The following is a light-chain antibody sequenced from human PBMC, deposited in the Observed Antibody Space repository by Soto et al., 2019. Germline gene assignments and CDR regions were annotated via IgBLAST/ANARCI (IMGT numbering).Light chain of an antibody. V-gene: IGKV3-20*01. J-gene: IGKJ2*01. CDR2: GAS. Sequence: PGERATLSCRASQRITSHFLAWFQQKAGLAPRLLIYGASTRASGVPDRFSGGGSGTDFVLTISRLEPEDFAVYYCQQYGRSPFTFGQGTKLQIK. CDR1: QRITSHF. CDR3: QQYGRSPFT.